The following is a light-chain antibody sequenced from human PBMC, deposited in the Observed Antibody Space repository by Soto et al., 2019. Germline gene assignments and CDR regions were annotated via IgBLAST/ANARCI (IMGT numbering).Light chain of an antibody. CDR2: GAS. Sequence: EIVLTQSPATLSLSPGERATLSCRASQSVSSSYLAWYQQKPGQAPRLLIYGASSRATGIPDRFSSSGSGTDFTLSISRLEPEDFAVYFCHQYGGSPGAFGQGTKLEIK. V-gene: IGKV3-20*01. CDR1: QSVSSSY. CDR3: HQYGGSPGA. J-gene: IGKJ2*01.